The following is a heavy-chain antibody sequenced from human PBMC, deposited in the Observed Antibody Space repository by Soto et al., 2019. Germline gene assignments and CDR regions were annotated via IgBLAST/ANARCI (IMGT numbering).Heavy chain of an antibody. CDR2: IIPIFVTA. J-gene: IGHJ6*02. D-gene: IGHD3-10*01. V-gene: IGHV1-69*13. CDR3: ARTRGVNSIRYYYYGMDV. CDR1: GGTFSGYA. Sequence: SVKVSCKASGGTFSGYAISWVRQAPGPGLEWMGGIIPIFVTANYAQKFQGRVTITADESTSTAYMELSSLRSEDTAVYYCARTRGVNSIRYYYYGMDVWGQGTTVTVSS.